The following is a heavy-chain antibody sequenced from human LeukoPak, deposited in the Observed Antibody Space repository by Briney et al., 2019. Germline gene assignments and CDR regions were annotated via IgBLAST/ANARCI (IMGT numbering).Heavy chain of an antibody. J-gene: IGHJ3*02. Sequence: ASVKVSCKASGYTFTNYYMHWVRQAPGQGLEYMGILDPSAGDTTYAQKFQGRVTMTRDTSTSTVYMELSSLRFEDTAVYYCARTDCSRYSCYKDAFDIWGQGTMVTASS. D-gene: IGHD2-2*02. CDR3: ARTDCSRYSCYKDAFDI. CDR2: LDPSAGDT. V-gene: IGHV1-46*01. CDR1: GYTFTNYY.